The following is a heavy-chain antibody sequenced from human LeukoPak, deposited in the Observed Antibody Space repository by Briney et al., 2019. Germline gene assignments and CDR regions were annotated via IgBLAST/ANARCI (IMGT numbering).Heavy chain of an antibody. CDR3: ARGRASVWFDP. CDR1: GFTFSSYA. CDR2: ISYDGSNK. J-gene: IGHJ5*02. Sequence: GGSLGLSCAASGFTFSSYAMHWVRQAPGKGLEWVAVISYDGSNKYYADSVKGRFTISRDNSKNTLYLQMNSLRAEDTAVYYCARGRASVWFDPWGQGTLVTVSS. D-gene: IGHD1-26*01. V-gene: IGHV3-30-3*01.